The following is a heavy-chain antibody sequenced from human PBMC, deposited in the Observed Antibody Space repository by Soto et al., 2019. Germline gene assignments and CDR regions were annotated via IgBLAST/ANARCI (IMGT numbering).Heavy chain of an antibody. V-gene: IGHV4-61*01. CDR3: ARGATVTQYAY. CDR1: GVSVSSGSFY. Sequence: QVQLQESGPGLVKPSETLSLTCTVSGVSVSSGSFYWAWIRQPPGKGLEWIGFGSYSGTTNYKQSLKSRVTISVDTSRSQSSLTVSSLPAADTAVYYCARGATVTQYAYWGKGTLVTVSS. D-gene: IGHD4-17*01. CDR2: GSYSGTT. J-gene: IGHJ4*02.